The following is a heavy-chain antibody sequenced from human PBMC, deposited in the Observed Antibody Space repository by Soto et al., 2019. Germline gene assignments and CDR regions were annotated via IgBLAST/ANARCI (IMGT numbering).Heavy chain of an antibody. D-gene: IGHD2-15*01. CDR3: ARDHAYSSFDY. Sequence: ESGGGLVQPGGSLRLSCVASGFTFRTSWMAWVRLAPGKGLEWVANIKEDGTQQNYVTSVRGRFTISRDNAKNSLYLQMNSLRAEDTAVYYCARDHAYSSFDYWGQGTLVTVSS. J-gene: IGHJ4*02. CDR2: IKEDGTQQ. CDR1: GFTFRTSW. V-gene: IGHV3-7*01.